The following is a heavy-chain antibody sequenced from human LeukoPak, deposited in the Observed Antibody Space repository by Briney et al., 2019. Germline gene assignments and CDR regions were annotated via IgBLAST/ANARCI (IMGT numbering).Heavy chain of an antibody. Sequence: GGSLRLSCAASGFTFSSYWMSCVRQAPGKGLEWVANIKQDGSEKYYVDSVKGRFTISRDNAKNSLYLQMNSLRGEDTAVYYCARDWGLTYYYFYYYMDVWGKGTTVTVSS. CDR1: GFTFSSYW. V-gene: IGHV3-7*01. CDR3: ARDWGLTYYYFYYYMDV. D-gene: IGHD3-10*01. CDR2: IKQDGSEK. J-gene: IGHJ6*03.